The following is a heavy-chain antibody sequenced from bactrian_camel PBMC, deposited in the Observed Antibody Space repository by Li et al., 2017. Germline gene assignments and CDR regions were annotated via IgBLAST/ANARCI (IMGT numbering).Heavy chain of an antibody. J-gene: IGHJ4*01. Sequence: VQLVESGGGLVQPGGSLRLSCAASGFLYSSYCMGWSRQAPGKEREFVSVIGSHGNTRAADSAKGRFTISRDNAKNTVYLQMNSLKPEDTAMYYCAADFRPDVCFSGSWYWGQGTQVTVS. D-gene: IGHD3*01. CDR3: AADFRPDVCFSGSWY. CDR2: IGSHGNT. CDR1: GFLYSSYC. V-gene: IGHV3S53*01.